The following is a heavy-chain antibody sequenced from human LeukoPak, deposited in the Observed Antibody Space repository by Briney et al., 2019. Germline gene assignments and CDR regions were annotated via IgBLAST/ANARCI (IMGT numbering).Heavy chain of an antibody. V-gene: IGHV1-18*01. CDR1: GYTFTSYG. J-gene: IGHJ4*02. CDR2: ISAYSGNT. CDR3: ARWAPGTLRRYSGSYSFDY. Sequence: GASVKVSCKASGYTFTSYGISWVRQAPGQGLEWMGWISAYSGNTNYAQKLQGRVTMTTDTSTSTAYMELRSLRSDDTAVYYCARWAPGTLRRYSGSYSFDYWGQGTLVTVSS. D-gene: IGHD1-26*01.